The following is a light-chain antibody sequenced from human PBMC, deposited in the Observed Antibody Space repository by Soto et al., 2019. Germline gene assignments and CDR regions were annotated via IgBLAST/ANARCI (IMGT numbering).Light chain of an antibody. CDR3: QSYDSSLSAL. CDR1: SSNIGAGYD. CDR2: GNT. V-gene: IGLV1-40*01. Sequence: QSVLTQPPSVSGAPGQRVTISCTGSSSNIGAGYDVHWYQQLPGTAHKLLIYGNTNRPSGVPDRFSGSKSGTSASLAITGLQAEDEADYYRQSYDSSLSALFGGGTKLTVL. J-gene: IGLJ2*01.